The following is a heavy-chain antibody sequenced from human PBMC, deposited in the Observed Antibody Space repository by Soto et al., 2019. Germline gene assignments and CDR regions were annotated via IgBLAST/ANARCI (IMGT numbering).Heavy chain of an antibody. V-gene: IGHV1-69*06. Sequence: SVKVSCKASGGTFSSYAISWVRQAPGQGLEWMGGIIPIFGTANYAQKFQGRATITADKSTSTAYMELSSLRSEDTAVYYCASLCRGDCPPDYYYYYGMDVWGQGTTVTVSS. CDR1: GGTFSSYA. D-gene: IGHD2-21*02. J-gene: IGHJ6*02. CDR2: IIPIFGTA. CDR3: ASLCRGDCPPDYYYYYGMDV.